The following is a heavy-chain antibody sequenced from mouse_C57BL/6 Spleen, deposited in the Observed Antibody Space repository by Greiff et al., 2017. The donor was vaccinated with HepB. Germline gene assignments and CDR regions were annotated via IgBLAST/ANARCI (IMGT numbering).Heavy chain of an antibody. Sequence: DVKLVESEGGLVQPGSSMKLSCTASGFTFSDYYMAWVRQVPEKGLEWVANINYDGSSTYYLDSLKSRFIISRDNAKNILYLQMSSLKSEDTATYYCARERWSFFDYWGQGTTLTVSS. J-gene: IGHJ2*01. D-gene: IGHD2-3*01. CDR3: ARERWSFFDY. CDR2: INYDGSST. CDR1: GFTFSDYY. V-gene: IGHV5-16*01.